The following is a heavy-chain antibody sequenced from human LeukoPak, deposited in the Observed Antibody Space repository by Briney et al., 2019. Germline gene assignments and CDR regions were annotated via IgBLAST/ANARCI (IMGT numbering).Heavy chain of an antibody. D-gene: IGHD5-24*01. J-gene: IGHJ4*02. CDR2: IIPIFGIA. V-gene: IGHV1-69*04. CDR3: ARGRDGYNPDY. CDR1: GGTFSSYA. Sequence: ASVKVSCKASGGTFSSYAISWVRQAPGQGLEWMGRIIPIFGIANYAQKFQGRVTITADKSTSTAYMELSSLRSEDTAVYYCARGRDGYNPDYWGQGTLVTVSS.